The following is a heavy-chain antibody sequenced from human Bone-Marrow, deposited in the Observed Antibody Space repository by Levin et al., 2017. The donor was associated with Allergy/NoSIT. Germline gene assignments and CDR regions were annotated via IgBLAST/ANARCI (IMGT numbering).Heavy chain of an antibody. Sequence: TGGSLRLSCAASGFTFSSYGMHWVRQAPGKGLEWVAVISYDGSNKYYADSVKGRFTISRDNSKNTLYLQMNSLRAEDTAVYYCAKLLAAGDDYWGQGTLVTVSS. CDR3: AKLLAAGDDY. CDR2: ISYDGSNK. V-gene: IGHV3-30*18. CDR1: GFTFSSYG. D-gene: IGHD6-13*01. J-gene: IGHJ4*02.